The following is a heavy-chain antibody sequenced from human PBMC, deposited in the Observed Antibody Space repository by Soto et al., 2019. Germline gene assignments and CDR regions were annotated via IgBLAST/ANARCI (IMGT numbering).Heavy chain of an antibody. J-gene: IGHJ6*02. CDR3: AKERYSYASVYYGMDV. CDR1: GFSFSYYG. CDR2: IPHDETNI. V-gene: IGHV3-30*18. D-gene: IGHD5-18*01. Sequence: PGGSLRLSCAASGFSFSYYGMHWVRQAPGKGLEWVAVIPHDETNIYYEESVKGRFTISRDNSKNTLYLQMNSLGPEDTAVYFCAKERYSYASVYYGMDVWGQGTTVTVSS.